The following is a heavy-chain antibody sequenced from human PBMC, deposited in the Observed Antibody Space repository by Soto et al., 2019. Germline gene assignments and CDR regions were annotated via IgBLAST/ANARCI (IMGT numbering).Heavy chain of an antibody. CDR1: CGSISGYY. CDR2: INHSGST. J-gene: IGHJ6*02. D-gene: IGHD6-13*01. CDR3: ARRFPGYSSSWYNYYYYYGMDV. Sequence: SETLSLTCAVYCGSISGYYWSWIRQPPGKGLEWIGEINHSGSTNYNPSLKSRVTMSVDTSKNQFSLKLSSVTAADTAVYYCARRFPGYSSSWYNYYYYYGMDVWGQGTTDPVSS. V-gene: IGHV4-34*01.